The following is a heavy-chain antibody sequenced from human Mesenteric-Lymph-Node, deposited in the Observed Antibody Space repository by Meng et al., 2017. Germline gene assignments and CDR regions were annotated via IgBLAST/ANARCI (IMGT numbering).Heavy chain of an antibody. Sequence: QVQLQESGPGLVKPSETLSLTCAVSGGSISSGDYYWSWIRQPPGKGLKWIGYIYYSGSTYYNPSLKSRVTISVDTSKNQFSLRLSSVTAADTAVYYCARDLGVATSIAGFVYWGQGTLVTVSS. CDR3: ARDLGVATSIAGFVY. J-gene: IGHJ4*02. CDR2: IYYSGST. V-gene: IGHV4-30-4*01. D-gene: IGHD5-12*01. CDR1: GGSISSGDYY.